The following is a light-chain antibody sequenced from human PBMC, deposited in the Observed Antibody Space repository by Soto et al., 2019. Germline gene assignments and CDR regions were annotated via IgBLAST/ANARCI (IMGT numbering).Light chain of an antibody. CDR2: GND. J-gene: IGLJ1*01. CDR3: QSYDSSLSAYV. Sequence: QSVLTQPHSVSGAPGQTVTISCTGSSSNIGAGYDAHWYQQLAGKAPKLLIYGNDNRPSGVPDRFSGSKSGTSASLAIAGLQAEDEADYYCQSYDSSLSAYVFGTGTKLTVL. CDR1: SSNIGAGYD. V-gene: IGLV1-40*01.